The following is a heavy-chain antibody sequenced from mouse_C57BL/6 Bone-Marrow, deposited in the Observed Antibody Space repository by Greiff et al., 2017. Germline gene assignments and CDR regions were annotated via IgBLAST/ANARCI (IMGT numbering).Heavy chain of an antibody. V-gene: IGHV1-18*01. Sequence: EVQLQQSGPELVKPGASVKIPCKASGYTFTDYNMDWVKQSHGKSLEWIGDINPNNGGTIYNQKFKGKATLTVDKSSSTAYMELRSLTSEDTAVYYCARLSYYGRDYAMDYWGQGASDTVST. J-gene: IGHJ4*01. CDR2: INPNNGGT. CDR1: GYTFTDYN. D-gene: IGHD1-1*01. CDR3: ARLSYYGRDYAMDY.